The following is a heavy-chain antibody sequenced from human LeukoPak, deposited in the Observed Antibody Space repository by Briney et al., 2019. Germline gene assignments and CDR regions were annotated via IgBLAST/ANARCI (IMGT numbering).Heavy chain of an antibody. Sequence: ESGPTLVKPTQTLTLIFQFSGFSLNTTAESVVWIRQPPGKALQWLAVIYWDDDKQYTPSLKTRLTMTKDTSKSEVVLTMSDMDPVDTATYFCAHRLYNLRSGNYGYFDSWGQGTLVTVSS. CDR2: IYWDDDK. CDR3: AHRLYNLRSGNYGYFDS. D-gene: IGHD3-3*01. J-gene: IGHJ4*02. CDR1: GFSLNTTAES. V-gene: IGHV2-5*02.